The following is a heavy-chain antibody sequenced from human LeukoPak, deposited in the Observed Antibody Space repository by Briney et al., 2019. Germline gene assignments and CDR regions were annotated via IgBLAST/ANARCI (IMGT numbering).Heavy chain of an antibody. CDR2: ISSSGSTI. Sequence: PGGSLRPSCAASGFTFSSYEMNWVRQAPGKGLEWVSYISSSGSTIYYADSVKGRFTISRDNAKNSLYLQMNSLRAEDTAVYYCARADYYDSSGYYPIVYFDYWGQGTLVTVSS. D-gene: IGHD3-22*01. CDR3: ARADYYDSSGYYPIVYFDY. J-gene: IGHJ4*02. CDR1: GFTFSSYE. V-gene: IGHV3-48*03.